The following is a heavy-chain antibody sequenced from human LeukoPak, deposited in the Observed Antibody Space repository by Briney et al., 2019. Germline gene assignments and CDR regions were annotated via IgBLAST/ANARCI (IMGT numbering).Heavy chain of an antibody. J-gene: IGHJ4*02. CDR2: INPNSGGK. CDR1: GYTFTGYY. V-gene: IGHV1-2*02. D-gene: IGHD2-15*01. Sequence: ASVKVSCKASGYTFTGYYMHWVRQAPGKELVWMGWINPNSGGKNYAQKFQGRVTMTRDTSISTAYMELSRLRSDDTAVYYCARGDYCSGGSCHLALYYWGQGTLVTVSS. CDR3: ARGDYCSGGSCHLALYY.